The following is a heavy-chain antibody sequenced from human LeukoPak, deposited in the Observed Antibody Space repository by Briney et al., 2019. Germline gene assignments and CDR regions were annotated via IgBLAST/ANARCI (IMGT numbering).Heavy chain of an antibody. V-gene: IGHV3-30-3*01. CDR1: GFTFSSYG. CDR2: ISFDGSKK. CDR3: AKDGAPYRYFDS. D-gene: IGHD3-16*02. Sequence: GGSLRLSCSASGFTFSSYGIHWVRQAPGKGLEWVAFISFDGSKKYYADSVEGRFTISRDNSKKTLFLQMNSLRAEDTAVYYCAKDGAPYRYFDSWGQGTLVTVSS. J-gene: IGHJ4*02.